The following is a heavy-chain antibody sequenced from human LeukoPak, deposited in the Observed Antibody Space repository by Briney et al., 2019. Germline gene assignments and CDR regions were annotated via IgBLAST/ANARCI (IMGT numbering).Heavy chain of an antibody. Sequence: SETLSLTCTVSSASISTYYWSWIRQPPGKGLEWIGYIYHSGTSNYNPSLKSRVTISVDTSKNQFSLKLSSVTAADTAVYYCARTTEGGYTYDYFYYYYMDVWGKGTTVTISS. CDR1: SASISTYY. CDR2: IYHSGTS. D-gene: IGHD5-18*01. V-gene: IGHV4-59*01. CDR3: ARTTEGGYTYDYFYYYYMDV. J-gene: IGHJ6*03.